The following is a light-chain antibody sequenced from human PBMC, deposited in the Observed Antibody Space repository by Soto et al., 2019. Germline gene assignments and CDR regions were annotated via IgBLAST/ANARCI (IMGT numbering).Light chain of an antibody. J-gene: IGKJ1*01. Sequence: DIQMKQSPYSLSASVGDRVTISCRASQDINNYLSWYQQKPGKAPKLLIYAAASLQSGVPSRFSGRGSGTDFALTISSLQPEDFASYYCQQSYSTPWTFGQGTKVDI. CDR2: AAA. V-gene: IGKV1-39*01. CDR3: QQSYSTPWT. CDR1: QDINNY.